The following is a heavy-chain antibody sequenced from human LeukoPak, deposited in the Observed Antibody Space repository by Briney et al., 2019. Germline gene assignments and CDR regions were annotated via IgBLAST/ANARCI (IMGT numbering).Heavy chain of an antibody. CDR1: GFTFSSYS. CDR3: ARGATRRRYRYWSLRAHFDY. J-gene: IGHJ4*02. V-gene: IGHV3-21*01. Sequence: GGSLRLSCAASGFTFSSYSMNWVRQAPGKGLEWVSSISSSSSYIYYADSVKGRFTISRDNAKNSLYLRMNSLRAEDTAVYYCARGATRRRYRYWSLRAHFDYWGQGTLVSVSS. D-gene: IGHD2-8*02. CDR2: ISSSSSYI.